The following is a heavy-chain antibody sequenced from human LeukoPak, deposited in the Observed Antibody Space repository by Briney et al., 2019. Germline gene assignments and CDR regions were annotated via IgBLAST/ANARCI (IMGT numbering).Heavy chain of an antibody. CDR1: GFTFSSYS. D-gene: IGHD2-15*01. CDR3: ARAQGGPLPVDY. J-gene: IGHJ4*02. CDR2: ISSSSSYI. Sequence: GGSLRLSCAASGFTFSSYSMNWVRQAPGKGLGWVSSISSSSSYIYYADSVKGRFTISRDNAKNSLYLQMNSLRAEDTAVYDCARAQGGPLPVDYWGQGTLVTVSS. V-gene: IGHV3-21*01.